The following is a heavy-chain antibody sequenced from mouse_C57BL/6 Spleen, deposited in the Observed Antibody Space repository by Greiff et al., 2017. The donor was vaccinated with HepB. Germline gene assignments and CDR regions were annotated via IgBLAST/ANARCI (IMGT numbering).Heavy chain of an antibody. V-gene: IGHV1-50*01. D-gene: IGHD2-3*01. J-gene: IGHJ2*01. Sequence: QVQLQQPGAELVKPGASVKLSCKASGYTFTSYWMQWVKQRPGQGLEWIGEIDPSDSYTNYNQKFKGKATLTVDTSSSTAYMQLSSLTSEDSAVYYCARLGDGYYVPNYFDYWGQGTTLTVSS. CDR2: IDPSDSYT. CDR1: GYTFTSYW. CDR3: ARLGDGYYVPNYFDY.